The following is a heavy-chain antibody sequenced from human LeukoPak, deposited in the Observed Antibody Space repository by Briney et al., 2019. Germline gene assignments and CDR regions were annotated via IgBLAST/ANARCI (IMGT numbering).Heavy chain of an antibody. CDR3: ARGRDGYNSFDF. CDR2: INPNNGAT. CDR1: GYTFTGYI. D-gene: IGHD5-24*01. V-gene: IGHV1-2*02. J-gene: IGHJ4*02. Sequence: ASVTVSCKASGYTFTGYIIHWVRQAPGQGLEWMGWINPNNGATNYAQKFQGRVIMTRDTSISTAYMEVSSLKSDDTAVFYCARGRDGYNSFDFWGQGTLVTVST.